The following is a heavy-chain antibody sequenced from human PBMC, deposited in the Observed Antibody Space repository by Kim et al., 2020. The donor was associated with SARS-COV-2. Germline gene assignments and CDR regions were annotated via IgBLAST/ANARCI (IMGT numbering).Heavy chain of an antibody. Sequence: GGSLRLSCAASGFTFSTYAMGWVRQAPGKGLEWVASIYSGGSSTDYAGSVRGRFTISRDDSKNTLYLQMNSLRAEDTAVYYCAKEATIYCSGVSCYCDYWGQGTLVPVSS. CDR2: IYSGGSST. D-gene: IGHD2-15*01. J-gene: IGHJ4*02. CDR1: GFTFSTYA. V-gene: IGHV3-23*03. CDR3: AKEATIYCSGVSCYCDY.